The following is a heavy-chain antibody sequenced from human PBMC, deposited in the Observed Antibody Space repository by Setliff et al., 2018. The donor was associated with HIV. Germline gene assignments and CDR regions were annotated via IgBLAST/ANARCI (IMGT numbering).Heavy chain of an antibody. CDR2: MYYVGST. V-gene: IGHV4-59*01. J-gene: IGHJ6*01. Sequence: PSETLSLTCTVSGGSFRVYYWTWVRQPPGKGLEWIGNMYYVGSTNSNPSLKSRFTMSIDASKNQFSLNLRSVTAADTATYYCARGNYY. CDR3: ARGNYY. CDR1: GGSFRVYY.